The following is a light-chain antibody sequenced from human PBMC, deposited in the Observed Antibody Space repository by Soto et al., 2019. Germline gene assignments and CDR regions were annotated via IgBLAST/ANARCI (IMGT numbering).Light chain of an antibody. Sequence: QSVLTQPASVSGSPGQAITISCTGTSSDVGGYSYVSWYQQHPGKAPKLMIYEVSNRPSGVSNRFSGSKSGNTASLTISGLQAEDEADYYCSSYTSSYNIDLFGTGTKVTVL. CDR1: SSDVGGYSY. V-gene: IGLV2-14*01. CDR3: SSYTSSYNIDL. J-gene: IGLJ1*01. CDR2: EVS.